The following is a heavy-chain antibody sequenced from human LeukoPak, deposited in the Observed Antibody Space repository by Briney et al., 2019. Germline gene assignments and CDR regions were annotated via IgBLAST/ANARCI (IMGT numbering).Heavy chain of an antibody. V-gene: IGHV1-3*01. D-gene: IGHD4-17*01. CDR3: ARATHYGDYYPEGFDY. CDR2: INAGDGNT. J-gene: IGHJ4*02. Sequence: ASVKVSCKASGYTFTRYVMHWVRQAPGQRLEWMGWINAGDGNTKNSQKLQGRVTITRDTSANTVYMELSSLRSEDTAVYYCARATHYGDYYPEGFDYWGQGTLITVSS. CDR1: GYTFTRYV.